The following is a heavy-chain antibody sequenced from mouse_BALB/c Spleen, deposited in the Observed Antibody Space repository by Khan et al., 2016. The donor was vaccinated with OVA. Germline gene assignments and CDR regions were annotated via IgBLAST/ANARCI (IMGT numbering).Heavy chain of an antibody. CDR2: INPSNNYT. J-gene: IGHJ3*01. Sequence: QVQLKESGAELARPGASVKMSCKASGYTFTSYTMHWVRQRPGQAPEWIGHINPSNNYTNYNQNFKAKATLIVDKSSSTAYMPLSSLTSEDSEVKYCVREGAYHRSDGWFAYWGQGTLVAVSA. D-gene: IGHD2-14*01. CDR3: VREGAYHRSDGWFAY. V-gene: IGHV1-4*01. CDR1: GYTFTSYT.